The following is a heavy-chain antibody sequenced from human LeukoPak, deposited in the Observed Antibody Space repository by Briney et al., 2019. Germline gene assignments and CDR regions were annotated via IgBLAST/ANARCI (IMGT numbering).Heavy chain of an antibody. CDR2: VSADGSST. J-gene: IGHJ5*02. Sequence: GGSLRLSCVASGFSFRSYWMHWVRQVPGKGLEWVSRVSADGSSTSYADAVKGRFTISRDNAKNTVDLQMSGLRAEDTAIYYCTRDKYGGTFDPWGQGTLVTVSS. CDR1: GFSFRSYW. CDR3: TRDKYGGTFDP. V-gene: IGHV3-74*01. D-gene: IGHD2-15*01.